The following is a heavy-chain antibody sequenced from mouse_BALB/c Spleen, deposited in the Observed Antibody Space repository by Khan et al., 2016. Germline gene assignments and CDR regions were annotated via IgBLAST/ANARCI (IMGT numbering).Heavy chain of an antibody. D-gene: IGHD2-2*01. V-gene: IGHV14-4*02. CDR1: VFNIKDYY. Sequence: VQLKQSGAELVRSGASVKLSCTASVFNIKDYYMHWVQQRPEQGLEWIGWIDPENGDTEYAPKFQGKATMTADTSSNAAYLQFSSLTSEDSAVYYCNAIYYGNDVYFDYWGQGTTLTVSS. J-gene: IGHJ2*01. CDR3: NAIYYGNDVYFDY. CDR2: IDPENGDT.